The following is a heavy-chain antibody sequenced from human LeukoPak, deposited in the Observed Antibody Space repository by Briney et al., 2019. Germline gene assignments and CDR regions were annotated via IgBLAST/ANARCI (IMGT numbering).Heavy chain of an antibody. Sequence: SETLSLTCTVSGGSISSYYWSWIRQPPGKGLEWVGDIYYSGSTNYNPSLKSRVTISVDTSKNQFSLKLSSLNAADTAVYYCARDQSSGWYDAFDIWGQGTMVTVSS. CDR1: GGSISSYY. J-gene: IGHJ3*02. CDR2: IYYSGST. V-gene: IGHV4-59*01. D-gene: IGHD6-19*01. CDR3: ARDQSSGWYDAFDI.